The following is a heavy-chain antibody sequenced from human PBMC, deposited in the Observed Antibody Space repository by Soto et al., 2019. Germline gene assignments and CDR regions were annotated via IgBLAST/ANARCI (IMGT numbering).Heavy chain of an antibody. V-gene: IGHV3-23*01. D-gene: IGHD1-26*01. Sequence: EVQLLESGGGLVQPGGSLRLSCAASGFTFNNYAISWVRQAPGKGLEWVSTITGSGDSAYYADSVKGRFIISRDNSKNTLYMQMHSLGAEDSAIYYCAKGRGTNYYYHMDVWGGGTTVTVFS. J-gene: IGHJ6*03. CDR1: GFTFNNYA. CDR3: AKGRGTNYYYHMDV. CDR2: ITGSGDSA.